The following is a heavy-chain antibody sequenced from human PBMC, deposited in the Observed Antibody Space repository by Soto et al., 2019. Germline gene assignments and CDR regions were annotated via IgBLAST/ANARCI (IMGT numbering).Heavy chain of an antibody. Sequence: EVQVLESGGGLVQPGGSLRLSWAGSGFTFINYAMNWVRQAPGKGLEWVSSISGGGDAAFFPDSVRGRFTISRDNSKNTVTLQMNSLGVDDTAVYYCARKILGSTTRPNYWYFDLWGRGTLVTVSS. D-gene: IGHD7-27*01. CDR1: GFTFINYA. CDR2: ISGGGDAA. J-gene: IGHJ2*01. CDR3: ARKILGSTTRPNYWYFDL. V-gene: IGHV3-23*01.